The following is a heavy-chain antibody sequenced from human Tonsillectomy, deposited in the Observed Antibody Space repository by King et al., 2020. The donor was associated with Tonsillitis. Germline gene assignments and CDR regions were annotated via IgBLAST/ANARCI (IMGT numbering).Heavy chain of an antibody. D-gene: IGHD3-22*01. CDR3: AKDNSTRDFYDSSGPEGFDY. CDR1: GFTFSNYA. V-gene: IGHV3-23*04. Sequence: VQLVESGGGLVQPGGSLRLSCAASGFTFSNYAMIWVRQAPGKGLEWVSGISGSGVSTYYADSVKGRFTISRDNSKNTLYLQMNSLRPEDTAVYYCAKDNSTRDFYDSSGPEGFDYWAREPWSPSPQ. J-gene: IGHJ4*02. CDR2: ISGSGVST.